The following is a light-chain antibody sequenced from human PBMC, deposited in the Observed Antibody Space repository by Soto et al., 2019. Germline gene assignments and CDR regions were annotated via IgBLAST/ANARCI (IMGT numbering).Light chain of an antibody. CDR3: LQHFTFPRS. Sequence: AIQMTQSPSSLSASVGDRVIITCRASQGIRVDLGWYQQKPGEAPKLLVYSASTLQTGVPSRFSGSGSGTYVTLTINSLQPEDFATYFCLQHFTFPRSFGGGTRVEVK. V-gene: IGKV1-6*01. J-gene: IGKJ4*01. CDR2: SAS. CDR1: QGIRVD.